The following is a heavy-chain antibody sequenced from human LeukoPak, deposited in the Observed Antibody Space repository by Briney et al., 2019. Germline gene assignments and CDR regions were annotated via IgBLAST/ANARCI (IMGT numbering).Heavy chain of an antibody. CDR1: GYSISSGYY. CDR3: ARWVTVAGTGYYFDC. V-gene: IGHV4-38-2*02. CDR2: IFHSGST. J-gene: IGHJ4*02. Sequence: SETLSLTCTVSGYSISSGYYWGWIRQTPGKGLEWIGGIFHSGSTYYNPSLKSRVTISVDTSKNQLSLKLSSVTAADTAVYYCARWVTVAGTGYYFDCWGQGTLVTVSS. D-gene: IGHD6-13*01.